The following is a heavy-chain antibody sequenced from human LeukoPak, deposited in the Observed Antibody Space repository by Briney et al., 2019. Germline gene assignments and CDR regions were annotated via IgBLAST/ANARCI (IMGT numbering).Heavy chain of an antibody. D-gene: IGHD5-24*01. CDR1: GGSISTSNYY. Sequence: SETLSLTCTVSGGSISTSNYYWGWIRQPPGKGLEWIGNIFYSGSTYYSPSLKSRVTIPVDTSKNQFSLKLSSVTAADTAVYYCARVFPRDGWDFDYWGQGTLVTVSS. J-gene: IGHJ4*02. V-gene: IGHV4-39*07. CDR2: IFYSGST. CDR3: ARVFPRDGWDFDY.